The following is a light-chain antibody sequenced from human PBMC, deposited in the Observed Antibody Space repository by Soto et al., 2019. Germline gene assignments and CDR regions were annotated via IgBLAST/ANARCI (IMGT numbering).Light chain of an antibody. J-gene: IGLJ2*01. CDR2: KDS. CDR1: ALPKQY. V-gene: IGLV3-25*03. CDR3: QSADSSGTYLVV. Sequence: SSELTQPPSVSVSPGQTARITCSGDALPKQYAYWYQQKPGQAPVLVIYKDSERPSGIHERFSGSSSGTTVTLTISGVQAEDEADYYCQSADSSGTYLVVFGGGTKVTVL.